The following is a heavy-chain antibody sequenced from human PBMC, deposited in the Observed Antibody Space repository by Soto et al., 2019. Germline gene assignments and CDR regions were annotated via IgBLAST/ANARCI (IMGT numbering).Heavy chain of an antibody. V-gene: IGHV3-13*01. CDR3: ARVKSSCWYYFDD. J-gene: IGHJ4*02. Sequence: GGSLKLSCVASGFTLSSYDMHWVRQATGKGLEWVSAISTFGDTYYPGSVKGQFTISRENAKISLYLQMDSLRAEDTAVYYCARVKSSCWYYFDDWGQGTLVTVSS. D-gene: IGHD6-19*01. CDR1: GFTLSSYD. CDR2: ISTFGDT.